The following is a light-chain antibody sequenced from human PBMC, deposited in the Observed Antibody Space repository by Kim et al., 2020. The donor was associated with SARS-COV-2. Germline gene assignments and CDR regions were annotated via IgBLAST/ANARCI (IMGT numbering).Light chain of an antibody. V-gene: IGLV2-8*01. J-gene: IGLJ1*01. CDR1: SSDVGGYNY. Sequence: PGQSVTISCAGTSSDVGGYNYVSWYQQHPGKAPNLMIYEVSKRPSGVPDRFSGSKSGNAASLTVSGLQAEDEADYCCSSYAGSNYVFGTGTKVTVL. CDR2: EVS. CDR3: SSYAGSNYV.